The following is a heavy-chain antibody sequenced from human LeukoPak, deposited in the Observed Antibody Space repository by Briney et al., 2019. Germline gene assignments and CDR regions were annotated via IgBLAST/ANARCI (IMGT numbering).Heavy chain of an antibody. CDR1: GFTFSDYY. D-gene: IGHD2-2*01. V-gene: IGHV3-11*01. CDR3: ARDDIVVVPARQYYYYGMDV. J-gene: IGHJ6*02. CDR2: ISSSGSTI. Sequence: GGSLRLSCAASGFTFSDYYMSWIRQAPGKGLEWVSYISSSGSTIYYADSVKGRFTISRDNAKNSLYLQMNSLRAEDTAVYYCARDDIVVVPARQYYYYGMDVRGQGTTVTVSS.